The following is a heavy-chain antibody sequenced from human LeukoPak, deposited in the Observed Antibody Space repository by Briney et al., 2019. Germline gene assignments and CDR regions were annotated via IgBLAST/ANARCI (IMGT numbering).Heavy chain of an antibody. J-gene: IGHJ4*01. CDR1: GFTFSDPV. CDR3: TSPAHDFDIWSGYYSL. Sequence: HPGGPLTLLCYVCGFTFSDPVIHWARDAAGKALKRVRRLRSKTKSGETAYAASVKGRFTISRDYSKATAYLQMNSLKPEDTAVYYCTSPAHDFDIWSGYYSLWGHGTQVTVSS. CDR2: LRSKTKSGET. V-gene: IGHV3-73*01. D-gene: IGHD3-3*01.